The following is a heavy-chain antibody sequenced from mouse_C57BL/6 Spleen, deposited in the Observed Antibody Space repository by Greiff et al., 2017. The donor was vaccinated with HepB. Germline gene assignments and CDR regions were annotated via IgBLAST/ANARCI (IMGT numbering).Heavy chain of an antibody. Sequence: EVQLQQSGPELVKPGASVKISCKASGYTFTDYNMDWVKQSPGKSLEWIGDINPNNGGTIYNQKFKGKATLTVDKSSSTAYMELRSLTSEDTAVYYCARNSCGSSFWFGYWGQGTLGTVSA. V-gene: IGHV1-18*01. CDR1: GYTFTDYN. D-gene: IGHD1-1*01. CDR2: INPNNGGT. J-gene: IGHJ3*01. CDR3: ARNSCGSSFWFGY.